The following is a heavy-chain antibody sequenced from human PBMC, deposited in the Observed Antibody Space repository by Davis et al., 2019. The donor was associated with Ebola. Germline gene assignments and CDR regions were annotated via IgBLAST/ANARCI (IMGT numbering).Heavy chain of an antibody. Sequence: AASVKVSCKASGGTFSSYAISWVRQAPGQGLEWMGGIIPIFGTANYAQKFQGRVTITADKSTSTAYVELSSLRSEDTAVYYCAREVGYYYGMDVWGQGTTVTVSS. CDR3: AREVGYYYGMDV. CDR1: GGTFSSYA. CDR2: IIPIFGTA. D-gene: IGHD2-2*01. J-gene: IGHJ6*02. V-gene: IGHV1-69*06.